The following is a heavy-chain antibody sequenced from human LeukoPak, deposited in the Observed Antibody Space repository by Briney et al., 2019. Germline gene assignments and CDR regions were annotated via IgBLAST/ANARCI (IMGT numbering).Heavy chain of an antibody. V-gene: IGHV4-34*01. CDR2: INHSGST. Sequence: PSETLSLTCTVSGGSISSYYWSWIRQPPGKGLEWIGEINHSGSTNYNPSLKSRVTISVDTSKNQFSLKLSSVTAADTAVYYCAGSTVTTGFDYWGQGTLVTVSS. CDR1: GGSISSYY. D-gene: IGHD4-17*01. J-gene: IGHJ4*02. CDR3: AGSTVTTGFDY.